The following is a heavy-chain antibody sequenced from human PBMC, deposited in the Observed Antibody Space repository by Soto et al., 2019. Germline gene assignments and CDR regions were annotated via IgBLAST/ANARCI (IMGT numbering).Heavy chain of an antibody. Sequence: QVQLVQSGAEVKQPGASASVSCKASGYNFTTYVVHWLRQAPGQGPEWMGWINCGSGNTVYSQKFQGRVTFTRDTSATTAYMDLNCLTSGDTAVYYCARGYTSGWTFDFWGRGTLVTVSS. J-gene: IGHJ4*02. CDR2: INCGSGNT. V-gene: IGHV1-3*01. D-gene: IGHD6-19*01. CDR3: ARGYTSGWTFDF. CDR1: GYNFTTYV.